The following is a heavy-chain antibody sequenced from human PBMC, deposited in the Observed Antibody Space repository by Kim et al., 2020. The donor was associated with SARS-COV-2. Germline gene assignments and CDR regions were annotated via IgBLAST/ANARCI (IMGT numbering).Heavy chain of an antibody. CDR2: INPNRGGT. V-gene: IGHV1-2*06. J-gene: IGHJ4*02. D-gene: IGHD3-22*01. CDR1: GYTFTGYY. Sequence: ASVKVSCKASGYTFTGYYMHWVRQAPGQGLEWMGRINPNRGGTNYAQKFQGRVTMTRDTSISTAYMELSRLRSDETAVYYCARVATIYDSSGYRYWGQGTLVTVSS. CDR3: ARVATIYDSSGYRY.